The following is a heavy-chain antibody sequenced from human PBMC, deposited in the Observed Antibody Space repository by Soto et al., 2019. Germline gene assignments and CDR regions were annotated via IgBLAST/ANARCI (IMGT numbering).Heavy chain of an antibody. D-gene: IGHD2-15*01. V-gene: IGHV2-70*01. CDR2: IDRDDDK. CDR3: ARIRGYCSGGRCPSNYFGMDV. Sequence: SGPTLVNPTQTLTLTCTFSGFSLTTSGMCGSWIRQTPGKALEWLALIDRDDDKYYSTSLKTRLTISKDTSKNQAVLTMTNMDPVDAATYYCARIRGYCSGGRCPSNYFGMDVWGQGTTVTVSS. CDR1: GFSLTTSGMC. J-gene: IGHJ6*02.